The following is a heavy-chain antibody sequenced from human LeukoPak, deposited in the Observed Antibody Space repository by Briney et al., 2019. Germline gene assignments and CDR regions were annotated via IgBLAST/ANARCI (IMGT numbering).Heavy chain of an antibody. Sequence: GGSLRLSCAASGFTFSDYAMSWVRQAPGKGLEWVSVLSGPSLMTYYADSVKGRLTISRDNAKNTLYLQVNSLRAEDTAMYYCAKDSGRYFDYWGQGTLVTVSS. CDR3: AKDSGRYFDY. V-gene: IGHV3-23*01. CDR2: LSGPSLMT. J-gene: IGHJ4*02. CDR1: GFTFSDYA.